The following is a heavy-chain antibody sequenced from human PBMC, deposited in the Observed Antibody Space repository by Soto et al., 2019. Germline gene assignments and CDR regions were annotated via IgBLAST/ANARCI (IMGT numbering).Heavy chain of an antibody. V-gene: IGHV3-48*02. J-gene: IGHJ4*02. D-gene: IGHD5-12*01. Sequence: PGGSLRLSCAASGFTFISYSMNWVRQAPGKGLEWVSFISISGNTIYYADFVKGRFTISRDNAKNSLYLQMNSLSYEDTAVYYCARVSTVATLVYWGQGTQVTVSS. CDR1: GFTFISYS. CDR3: ARVSTVATLVY. CDR2: ISISGNTI.